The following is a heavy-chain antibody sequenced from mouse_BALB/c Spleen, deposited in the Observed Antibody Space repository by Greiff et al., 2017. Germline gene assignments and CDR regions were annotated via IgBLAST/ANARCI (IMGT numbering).Heavy chain of an antibody. J-gene: IGHJ4*01. CDR3: TRQLGLRHAMDY. D-gene: IGHD3-1*01. Sequence: EVKLVESGTVLARPGASVKMSCKASGYTFTSYWMHWVKQRPGQGLEWIGAIYPGNSDTSYNQKFKGKAKLTAVTSTSTAYMELSSLTNEDSAVYYCTRQLGLRHAMDYWGQGTSVTVSS. CDR1: GYTFTSYW. CDR2: IYPGNSDT. V-gene: IGHV1-5*01.